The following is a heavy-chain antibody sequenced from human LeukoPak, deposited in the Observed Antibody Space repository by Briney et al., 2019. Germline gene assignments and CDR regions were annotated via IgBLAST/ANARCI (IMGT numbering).Heavy chain of an antibody. CDR2: IYYSGST. CDR3: GRPNPDSSGYYGSFDP. CDR1: GGSLSSYY. D-gene: IGHD3-22*01. J-gene: IGHJ5*02. V-gene: IGHV4-59*08. Sequence: SETLSLTCTVSGGSLSSYYWSWIRQPPGKGLEWIGYIYYSGSTNYNPSLKSRVTISVDTSKNQFSLKLNSVTAADTAVYYCGRPNPDSSGYYGSFDPWGQGILVTVSS.